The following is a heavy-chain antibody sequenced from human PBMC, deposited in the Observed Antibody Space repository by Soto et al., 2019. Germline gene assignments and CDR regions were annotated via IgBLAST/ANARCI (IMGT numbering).Heavy chain of an antibody. CDR1: GGSFSGYY. J-gene: IGHJ4*02. CDR2: IYYSGST. Sequence: SETLSLTCAVYGGSFSGYYWSWIRQPPGKGLEWIGSIYYSGSTYYNPSLKSRVTISVDTSKNQFSLKLSSVTAADTAVYYCARGRGVKGSSWYYYWGQGTLVTVSS. V-gene: IGHV4-34*01. D-gene: IGHD6-13*01. CDR3: ARGRGVKGSSWYYY.